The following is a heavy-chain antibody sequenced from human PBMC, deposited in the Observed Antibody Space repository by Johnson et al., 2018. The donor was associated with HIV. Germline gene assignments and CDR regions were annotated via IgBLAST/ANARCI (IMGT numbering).Heavy chain of an antibody. CDR1: GFVFSSYA. J-gene: IGHJ3*02. Sequence: QMQLVESGGGVVQPGRSLRLSCAASGFVFSSYAMHWVRQAPGKGLEWVALISYDGSNKNYADSVKGRFTISRDNSKNTLYLQMNSLRAEDTAVYYCAKTYYYDSSGSLDAFDIWGQGTMVTVSS. CDR3: AKTYYYDSSGSLDAFDI. V-gene: IGHV3-30-3*02. CDR2: ISYDGSNK. D-gene: IGHD3-22*01.